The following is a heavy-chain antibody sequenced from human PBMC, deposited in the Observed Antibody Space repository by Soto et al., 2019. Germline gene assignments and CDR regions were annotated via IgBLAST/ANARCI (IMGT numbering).Heavy chain of an antibody. Sequence: EVQLLESGGGLIQPGGSLRLSCAASGFFFATYTMNWVRQAPGKGLEWIAGIYGNGDGAVYADSVKGRVTISRDNSKNTLYLQMSSLRADDTAVYYCTKDRVPDSRWNVDYWGQGTLVIVSS. CDR3: TKDRVPDSRWNVDY. V-gene: IGHV3-23*01. CDR1: GFFFATYT. CDR2: IYGNGDGA. D-gene: IGHD1-1*01. J-gene: IGHJ4*02.